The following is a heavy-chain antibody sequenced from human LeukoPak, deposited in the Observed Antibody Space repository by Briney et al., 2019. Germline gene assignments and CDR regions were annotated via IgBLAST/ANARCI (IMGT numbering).Heavy chain of an antibody. Sequence: PGGSLRLSCAASGFTFSSYSMNWVRQAPGKGLEWVSVIYSGGSTYYADSVKGRFTISRDNSKNTLYLQMNSLRAEDTAVYYCARVRWLVRAFDIWGQGTMVTVSS. CDR1: GFTFSSYS. CDR3: ARVRWLVRAFDI. D-gene: IGHD6-19*01. V-gene: IGHV3-53*01. J-gene: IGHJ3*02. CDR2: IYSGGST.